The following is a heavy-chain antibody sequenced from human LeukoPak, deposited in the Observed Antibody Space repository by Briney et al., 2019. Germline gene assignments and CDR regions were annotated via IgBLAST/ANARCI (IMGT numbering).Heavy chain of an antibody. J-gene: IGHJ5*02. CDR1: GGSINNNKYY. Sequence: PSETLSLTCTVSGGSINNNKYYGGWIRQPPGKGLEWIGNFFYGGDTYYNPSLKSRVTISVDTSKNQFSLKMSSVTAADTAVYYCASGYCSSTSCHMTVGRDNWFDPWGQGTLVTVSS. CDR2: FFYGGDT. V-gene: IGHV4-39*01. CDR3: ASGYCSSTSCHMTVGRDNWFDP. D-gene: IGHD2-2*03.